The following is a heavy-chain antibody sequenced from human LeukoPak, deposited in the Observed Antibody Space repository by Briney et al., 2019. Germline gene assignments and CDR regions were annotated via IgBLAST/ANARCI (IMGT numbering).Heavy chain of an antibody. CDR2: MNPNSGNT. CDR3: ARGLVVWHYYYYYMDV. D-gene: IGHD2-8*01. V-gene: IGHV1-8*01. J-gene: IGHJ6*03. Sequence: ASVKVSCKASGYTFTSYDINWVRQATGQGLEWMGWMNPNSGNTGYAQKFQGRVTMTRNTSISTAYMELSSLRSEDTAVYYCARGLVVWHYYYYYMDVWGKGTTVTVSS. CDR1: GYTFTSYD.